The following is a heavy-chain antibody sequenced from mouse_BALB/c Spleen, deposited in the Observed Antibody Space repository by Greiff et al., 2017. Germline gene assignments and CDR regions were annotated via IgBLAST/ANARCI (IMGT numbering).Heavy chain of an antibody. CDR2: INSNGGST. D-gene: IGHD2-10*02. CDR3: ARLGYGNYWYFDV. V-gene: IGHV5-6-2*01. J-gene: IGHJ1*01. CDR1: GFTFSSYY. Sequence: EVKVEESGGGLVKLGGSLKLSCAASGFTFSSYYMSWVRQTPEKRLELVAAINSNGGSTYYPDTVKGRFTISRDNAKNTLYLQMSSLKSEDTALYYCARLGYGNYWYFDVWGAGTTVTVSS.